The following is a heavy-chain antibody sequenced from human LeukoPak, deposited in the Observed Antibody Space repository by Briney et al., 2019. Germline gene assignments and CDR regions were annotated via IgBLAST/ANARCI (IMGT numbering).Heavy chain of an antibody. Sequence: GGSLRLSCAASGFTFAYYWMAWVRHAPGGGLEWVASVKEDGTRKYYVNSEKGRFTISRDDAKNALLLQMDSQRVEDTAVYYCVRAGWELDYWGQGTLVTVSS. CDR2: VKEDGTRK. CDR3: VRAGWELDY. CDR1: GFTFAYYW. J-gene: IGHJ4*02. D-gene: IGHD4-23*01. V-gene: IGHV3-7*01.